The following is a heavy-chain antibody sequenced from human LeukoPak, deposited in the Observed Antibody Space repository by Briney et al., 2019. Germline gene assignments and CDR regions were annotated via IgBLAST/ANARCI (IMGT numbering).Heavy chain of an antibody. CDR2: IYSGGGT. Sequence: PGGSLRLSCAASGFTVSSNYMSWVRQAPGKGLEWVSVIYSGGGTYYADSVKGRFTISRDNSKNTLDLQMNSLRAEDTAVYYCARGRGFFVVVVAATYGWFDPWGQGTLVTVSS. CDR1: GFTVSSNY. V-gene: IGHV3-53*01. J-gene: IGHJ5*02. CDR3: ARGRGFFVVVVAATYGWFDP. D-gene: IGHD2-15*01.